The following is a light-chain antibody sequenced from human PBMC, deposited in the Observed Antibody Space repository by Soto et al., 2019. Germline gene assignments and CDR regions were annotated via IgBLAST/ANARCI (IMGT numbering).Light chain of an antibody. CDR3: SSYSSNNILSYG. CDR1: SNDVGGYKN. CDR2: EVN. J-gene: IGLJ1*01. Sequence: QSALTQPASVSGAPGQSITISCTGTSNDVGGYKNVSWYQQRPGTAPKLIMFEVNNRPSGVSDRFSGSRSANAASLTISGLQAQDEADYYCSSYSSNNILSYGVGTGTKVTVL. V-gene: IGLV2-14*03.